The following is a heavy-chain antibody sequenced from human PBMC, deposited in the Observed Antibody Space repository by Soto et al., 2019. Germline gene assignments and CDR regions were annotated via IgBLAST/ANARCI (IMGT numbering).Heavy chain of an antibody. D-gene: IGHD2-2*01. V-gene: IGHV4-31*03. CDR3: ARAPIVVVPAARKYYFDY. CDR2: IYYSGST. CDR1: GGSISSGGYY. J-gene: IGHJ4*02. Sequence: SETLSLTCTVSGGSISSGGYYWSWIRQHPGEGLEWIGYIYYSGSTYYNPSLKSRVTISLDTSKNQFSLKLSSVTAADTAVYYCARAPIVVVPAARKYYFDYWGQGTLVTVSS.